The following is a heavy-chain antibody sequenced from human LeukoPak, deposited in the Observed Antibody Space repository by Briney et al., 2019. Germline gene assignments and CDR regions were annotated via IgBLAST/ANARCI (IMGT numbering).Heavy chain of an antibody. CDR2: IGWNSGSI. V-gene: IGHV3-9*01. J-gene: IGHJ4*02. D-gene: IGHD5-24*01. CDR3: AKDGRWLQLEYYFDY. CDR1: GFTFDDYA. Sequence: GGSLRLSCAASGFTFDDYAMHWVRQAPGKGLEWVSTIGWNSGSIGYADSVKGRFTISRDNAENSLYLQMNSLRAEDTAFYYCAKDGRWLQLEYYFDYWGQGTLVTVSS.